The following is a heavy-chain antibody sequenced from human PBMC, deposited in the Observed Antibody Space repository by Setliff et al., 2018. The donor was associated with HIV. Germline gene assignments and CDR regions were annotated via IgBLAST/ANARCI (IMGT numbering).Heavy chain of an antibody. CDR1: GFTFSSYS. J-gene: IGHJ6*03. V-gene: IGHV3-48*01. CDR2: ISSSSSTI. D-gene: IGHD3-10*01. Sequence: GGSLRLSCAASGFTFSSYSMNWVRQAPGKGLEWVSYISSSSSTIYYADSVKGRFTISRDNAKNSLYLQMNSLRAEDTAVYYCASLYGFGELFFCYYYMDVWGKGTTVTVSS. CDR3: ASLYGFGELFFCYYYMDV.